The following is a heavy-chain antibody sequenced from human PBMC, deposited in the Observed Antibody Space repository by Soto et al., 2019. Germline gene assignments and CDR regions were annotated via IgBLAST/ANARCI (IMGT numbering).Heavy chain of an antibody. Sequence: QVQLQESGPGLVKPSETLSLTCTVSGGSISSGGYYWSWIRQPPGKGLEWIGYIYYSGSTYYNPSIKSRVTTSVVTSKNPFYMEVNSVTPAITAVYYCAALGGSTIFWGQGTLVTVSS. CDR1: GGSISSGGYY. V-gene: IGHV4-61*08. D-gene: IGHD5-12*01. J-gene: IGHJ4*02. CDR3: AALGGSTIF. CDR2: IYYSGST.